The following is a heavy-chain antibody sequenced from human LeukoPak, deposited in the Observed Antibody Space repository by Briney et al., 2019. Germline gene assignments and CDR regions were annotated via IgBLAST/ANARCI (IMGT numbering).Heavy chain of an antibody. CDR3: AKDQGYYGSGFDP. Sequence: PGGSLRLSCAASGFTFSDHYMDWVRQAPGKGLEWVGRAKNKANGYTTEYAASVKGRFTISRDDSKTSLYLQMNSLKTEDTAVYYCAKDQGYYGSGFDPWGQGTLVTVSS. CDR2: AKNKANGYTT. V-gene: IGHV3-72*01. J-gene: IGHJ5*02. CDR1: GFTFSDHY. D-gene: IGHD3-10*01.